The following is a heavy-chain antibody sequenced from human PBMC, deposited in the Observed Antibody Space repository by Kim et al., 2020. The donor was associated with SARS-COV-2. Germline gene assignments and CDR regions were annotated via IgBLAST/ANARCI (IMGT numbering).Heavy chain of an antibody. CDR3: ARERPSYSSPGSPFDY. D-gene: IGHD6-13*01. J-gene: IGHJ4*02. CDR2: IWYDGSNK. Sequence: GGSLRLSCAASGFTFSSYGMHWVRQAPGKGLEWVAVIWYDGSNKYYADSVKGRFTISRDNSKNTLYLQMNSLRAEDTAVYYCARERPSYSSPGSPFDYWGQGTLVTVSS. CDR1: GFTFSSYG. V-gene: IGHV3-33*01.